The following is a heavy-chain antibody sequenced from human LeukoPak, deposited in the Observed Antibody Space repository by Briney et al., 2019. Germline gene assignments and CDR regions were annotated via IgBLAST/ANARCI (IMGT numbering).Heavy chain of an antibody. V-gene: IGHV3-74*01. D-gene: IGHD3-16*02. Sequence: GGSLRLSCAASGFTFSSFWMHWVRQAPGKGLVWVSRINIDGSSTSYADSVKGRFTISRDNAKNTLYLQMNSLRAEDTAVYYCARDGAYVWGSYRYNAFDIWGQGTMVTVSS. CDR2: INIDGSST. CDR3: ARDGAYVWGSYRYNAFDI. J-gene: IGHJ3*02. CDR1: GFTFSSFW.